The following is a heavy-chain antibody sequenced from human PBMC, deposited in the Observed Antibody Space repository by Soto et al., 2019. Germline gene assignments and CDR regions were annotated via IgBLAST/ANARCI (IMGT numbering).Heavy chain of an antibody. CDR1: GFTFSNAW. V-gene: IGHV3-15*07. Sequence: EVQLVESGGGLVKPGGSLRLSCAASGFTFSNAWMNRVRQAPGKGLEWVGRIKSKTDGGTTDYAAPVKGRFTISRDDSKNTLYLQMNSLKTEDTAVYYCTTAKATVTTLGAFDIWGQGTMVTVSS. CDR2: IKSKTDGGTT. CDR3: TTAKATVTTLGAFDI. D-gene: IGHD4-17*01. J-gene: IGHJ3*02.